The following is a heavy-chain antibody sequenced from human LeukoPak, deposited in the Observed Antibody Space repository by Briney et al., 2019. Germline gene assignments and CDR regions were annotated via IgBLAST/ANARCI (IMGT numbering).Heavy chain of an antibody. D-gene: IGHD4-23*01. CDR3: ARLTVVTPEFNFFDY. J-gene: IGHJ4*02. CDR1: GGTFSSYA. Sequence: ASVKVSCKASGGTFSSYAISWVRQAPGQGLEWMGGIIPIFGTANYAQKFQGRVTITADESTSTAYMELSSLRSEDTAVYYSARLTVVTPEFNFFDYWGQGTLVTVSS. V-gene: IGHV1-69*13. CDR2: IIPIFGTA.